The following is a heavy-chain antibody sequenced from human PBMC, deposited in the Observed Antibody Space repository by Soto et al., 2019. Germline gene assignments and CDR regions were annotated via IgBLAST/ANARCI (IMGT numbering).Heavy chain of an antibody. CDR3: ARGRASGSYYLLDY. J-gene: IGHJ4*02. Sequence: ASVKVSCKASGDTFTTYDINRVRQATGHGLEWMGWINPNSGNIGYAQRFQGRVTMTRDTAIRTAYMEVSSLRSDDAAVYCCARGRASGSYYLLDYWGQGTLVTVSS. V-gene: IGHV1-8*01. CDR1: GDTFTTYD. CDR2: INPNSGNI. D-gene: IGHD3-10*01.